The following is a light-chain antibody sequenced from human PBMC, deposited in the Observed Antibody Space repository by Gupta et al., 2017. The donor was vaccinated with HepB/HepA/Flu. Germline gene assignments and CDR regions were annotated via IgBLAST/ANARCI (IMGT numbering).Light chain of an antibody. CDR3: SSDTSSSTLV. Sequence: QSALTQPASVSGSPGQSITISCTGTSSDVGGYNYVSWYQQHPGKAPKVMIYDVSNRPSGVSNRFSGSKSGNTASLTISGLQEEDEADYYCSSDTSSSTLVFGGGTKLTVL. J-gene: IGLJ2*01. CDR2: DVS. V-gene: IGLV2-14*03. CDR1: SSDVGGYNY.